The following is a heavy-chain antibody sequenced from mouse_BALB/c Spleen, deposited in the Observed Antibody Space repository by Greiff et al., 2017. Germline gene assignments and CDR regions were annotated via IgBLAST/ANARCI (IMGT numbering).Heavy chain of an antibody. CDR1: GFTFSSFG. CDR2: ISSGSSTI. D-gene: IGHD1-1*01. CDR3: ARELLRSYYFDY. Sequence: DVKLVESGGGLVQPGGSRKLSCAASGFTFSSFGMHWVRQAPEKGLEWVAYISSGSSTIYYADTVKGRFTISRDNPKNTLFLQMTSLRSEDTAMYYCARELLRSYYFDYWGQGTTLTVSS. J-gene: IGHJ2*01. V-gene: IGHV5-17*02.